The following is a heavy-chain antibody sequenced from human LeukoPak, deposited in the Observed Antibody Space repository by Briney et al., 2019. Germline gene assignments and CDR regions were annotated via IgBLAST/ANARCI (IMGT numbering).Heavy chain of an antibody. J-gene: IGHJ4*02. V-gene: IGHV3-23*01. Sequence: PGGSLRLSCAASGFTFSNYAMNWVRQAPGKGLEWVSSITTTGGSTYYADSVKGRFTISRDNSKNTLYLQMNSLRAEDTAIYYCAKDSPTSSIVVVPYYFDYWGQGTLVTVFS. CDR1: GFTFSNYA. CDR3: AKDSPTSSIVVVPYYFDY. CDR2: ITTTGGST. D-gene: IGHD2-15*01.